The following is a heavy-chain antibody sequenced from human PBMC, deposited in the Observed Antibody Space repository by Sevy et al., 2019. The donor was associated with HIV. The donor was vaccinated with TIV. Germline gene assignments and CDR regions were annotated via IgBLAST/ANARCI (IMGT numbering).Heavy chain of an antibody. J-gene: IGHJ1*01. CDR2: TSYDGSHK. CDR3: SRRENDDEFFQY. D-gene: IGHD3-16*01. CDR1: GFIFSNFA. V-gene: IGHV3-30*04. Sequence: GGSLRLSCTVSGFIFSNFAMHWVRQAPGKGLEWVAVTSYDGSHKYYADSVKGRFTVSRDKSRNILSLEMNSLRRDDTAVYYCSRRENDDEFFQYWVQGTLVTVSS.